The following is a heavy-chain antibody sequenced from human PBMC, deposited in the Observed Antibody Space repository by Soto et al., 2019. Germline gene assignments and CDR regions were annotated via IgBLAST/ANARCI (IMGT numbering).Heavy chain of an antibody. Sequence: ESGGGVVQPGRSLRLSCAASGFTFSSYGMHWVRQAPGKGLEWAAVIWYDGSNKYYADSVKGRFTISRDNSKNTLYLQMNSLRAEDTAVYYCARIAVADYFDYWGQGTLVTVSS. D-gene: IGHD6-19*01. CDR2: IWYDGSNK. J-gene: IGHJ4*02. CDR3: ARIAVADYFDY. V-gene: IGHV3-33*01. CDR1: GFTFSSYG.